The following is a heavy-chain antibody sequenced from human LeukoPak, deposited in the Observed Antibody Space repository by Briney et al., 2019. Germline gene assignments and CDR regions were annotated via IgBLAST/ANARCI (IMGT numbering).Heavy chain of an antibody. CDR1: GYTFTSYA. Sequence: GAPVKVSCKASGYTFTSYAMNWVRQAPGQGLEWMGWINTNTGNPTYAQGFTGRFVFSLDTSVSTAYLQISSLKAEDTAVYYCAREVVVVVAATPKDYYYYMDVWGKGTTVTVSS. J-gene: IGHJ6*03. CDR2: INTNTGNP. CDR3: AREVVVVVAATPKDYYYYMDV. V-gene: IGHV7-4-1*02. D-gene: IGHD2-15*01.